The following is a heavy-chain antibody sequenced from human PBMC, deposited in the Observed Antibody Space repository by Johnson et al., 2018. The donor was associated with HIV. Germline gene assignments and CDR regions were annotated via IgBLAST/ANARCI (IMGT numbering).Heavy chain of an antibody. Sequence: VQLVESGGGVVQPGRSLRLSCAASGFTFSSYAMHWVRQAPGKGLEWVAVISYDGSNKYYADSVKGRFTISRDNSKNTLYLQMNSLRAEDTAVYYCAGDSAYCGGDCHDAFDIWGQGTMVTVSS. J-gene: IGHJ3*02. D-gene: IGHD2-21*02. CDR1: GFTFSSYA. CDR2: ISYDGSNK. V-gene: IGHV3-30-3*01. CDR3: AGDSAYCGGDCHDAFDI.